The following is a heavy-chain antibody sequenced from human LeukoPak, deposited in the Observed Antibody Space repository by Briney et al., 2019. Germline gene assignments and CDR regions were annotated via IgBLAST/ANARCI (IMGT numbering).Heavy chain of an antibody. J-gene: IGHJ4*02. Sequence: PGGSLRLSCAASGFTFSSYNMNWVRQAPGKGLEWVSSISSSSGYIYYADSVKGRFTISRDNAKNSLYLQMNSLKAEDTAVYYCARGRYYYDSRGYSLDYWGQGTLVTVSS. V-gene: IGHV3-21*01. D-gene: IGHD3-22*01. CDR1: GFTFSSYN. CDR2: ISSSSGYI. CDR3: ARGRYYYDSRGYSLDY.